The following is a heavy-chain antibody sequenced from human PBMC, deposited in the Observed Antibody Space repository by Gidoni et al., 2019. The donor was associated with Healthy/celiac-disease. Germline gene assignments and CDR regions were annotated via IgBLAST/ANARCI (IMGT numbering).Heavy chain of an antibody. Sequence: QVQLQQWGAGLLKPSATLSLTCVVDGGSFSGYYWSWIRQPPGKGLEWIGEISHSGSTNYNPSLKSRVTISVDTSKNHFSLKLSSVTAADTAVYYCARGSGNSYYYYYGMDVWGQGTTVTVSS. D-gene: IGHD2-21*02. J-gene: IGHJ6*02. CDR3: ARGSGNSYYYYYGMDV. CDR1: GGSFSGYY. V-gene: IGHV4-34*01. CDR2: ISHSGST.